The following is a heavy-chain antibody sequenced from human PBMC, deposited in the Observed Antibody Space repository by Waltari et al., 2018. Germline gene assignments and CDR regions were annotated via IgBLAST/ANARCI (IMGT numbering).Heavy chain of an antibody. CDR3: ARFSSGWGWFDP. CDR2: IYYSGST. CDR1: GGSISSHY. Sequence: QVQLQESGPGLVKPSETLSLTCTVSGGSISSHYWSWIRQPPGKGLEWIGYIYYSGSTNYNPSLKSRVTISVDTSKNQFSLKLSSVTAADTAVYYCARFSSGWGWFDPWGQGTLVTVSS. V-gene: IGHV4-59*11. J-gene: IGHJ5*02. D-gene: IGHD6-19*01.